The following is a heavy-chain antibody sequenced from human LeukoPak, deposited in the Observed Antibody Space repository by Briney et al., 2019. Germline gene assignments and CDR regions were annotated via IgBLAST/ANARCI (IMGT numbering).Heavy chain of an antibody. D-gene: IGHD3-3*01. CDR1: GGSISSYY. CDR2: IYTSGST. Sequence: SETLSLTCTVSGGSISSYYWSWIRQPAGKGLEWIGRIYTSGSTNYNPSLKSRVTMSVDTSKNQFSLKLSSVTAADTAVYYCAARNYDFWSGRDWFDPWGQGTLVTVSS. V-gene: IGHV4-4*07. J-gene: IGHJ5*02. CDR3: AARNYDFWSGRDWFDP.